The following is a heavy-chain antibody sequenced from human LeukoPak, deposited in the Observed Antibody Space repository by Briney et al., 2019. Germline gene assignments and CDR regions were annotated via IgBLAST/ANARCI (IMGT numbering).Heavy chain of an antibody. D-gene: IGHD1-26*01. CDR2: ISGRGGST. J-gene: IGHJ4*02. V-gene: IGHV3-23*01. Sequence: GGSLRVYCAASGFTFSSYAMSWVRQAPGKGLEWVSDISGRGGSTNYADSVKGRFTISRDNSKNTLYVQMNSLRAEDTAVYYCAKDSESPGYFDYWGQGTLVTVSS. CDR1: GFTFSSYA. CDR3: AKDSESPGYFDY.